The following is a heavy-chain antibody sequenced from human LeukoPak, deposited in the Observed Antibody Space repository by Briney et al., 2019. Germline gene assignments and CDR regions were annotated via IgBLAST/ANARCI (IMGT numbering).Heavy chain of an antibody. CDR3: TTPDHYYGSDDY. V-gene: IGHV3-49*04. J-gene: IGHJ4*02. CDR1: GFTFSSYW. CDR2: IRSKAYGGTT. Sequence: TGGSLRLSCAASGFTFSSYWMSWVRQAPGKGLEWVGFIRSKAYGGTTEYAASVKGRFTISRDDSKSIAYLQMNSLKTEDTAVYYCTTPDHYYGSDDYWGQGTLVTVSS. D-gene: IGHD3-10*01.